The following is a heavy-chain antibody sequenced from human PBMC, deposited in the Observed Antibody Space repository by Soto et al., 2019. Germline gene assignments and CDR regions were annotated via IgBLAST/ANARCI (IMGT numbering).Heavy chain of an antibody. CDR2: LYYSGST. J-gene: IGHJ5*02. CDR3: ATEQGDTSGGFDP. V-gene: IGHV4-31*03. CDR1: GGSISSGGYY. D-gene: IGHD5-18*01. Sequence: QVQLQESGPGLVKPSQTLSLTCTVSGGSISSGGYYWSWIRQHPGKGLEWIWYLYYSGSTHYNPSLKSRVTISVDTSKNHFSRKLSSVSAADTAVYYCATEQGDTSGGFDPWGQGTLVTVSS.